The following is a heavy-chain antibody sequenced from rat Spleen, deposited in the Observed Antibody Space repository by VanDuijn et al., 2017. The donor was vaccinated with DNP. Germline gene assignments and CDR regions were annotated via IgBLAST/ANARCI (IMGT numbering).Heavy chain of an antibody. CDR1: GFSITSNY. J-gene: IGHJ2*01. Sequence: EVQLQESGPGLVKPSQSLSLTCSVTGFSITSNYWGWIRKFPGNKMEWMAYISYSGSTRYTPSLESRVSITRDTSKNHFFLQLNSVTTEDTATYYCARWGYRYNYFDYWGRGVMVTVSS. CDR2: ISYSGST. D-gene: IGHD1-5*01. CDR3: ARWGYRYNYFDY. V-gene: IGHV3-1*01.